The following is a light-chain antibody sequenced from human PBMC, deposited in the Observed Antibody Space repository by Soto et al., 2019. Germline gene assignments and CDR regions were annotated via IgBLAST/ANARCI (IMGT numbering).Light chain of an antibody. CDR2: DTS. J-gene: IGKJ1*01. CDR1: QSVNSNY. CDR3: QQHSHWPPWT. V-gene: IGKV3D-20*02. Sequence: EIVLMQSPGTLSLSPGEGATLSCRASQSVNSNYLAWYQQKPGQAPTVLIFDTSRRATGIPDRFSGSGSGTDFTLNISNLEPEDFAVYYCQQHSHWPPWTFGQGTRVEIQ.